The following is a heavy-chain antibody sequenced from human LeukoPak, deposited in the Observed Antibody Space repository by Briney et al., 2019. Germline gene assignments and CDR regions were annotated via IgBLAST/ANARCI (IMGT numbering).Heavy chain of an antibody. CDR3: ARHGYYYDSSGYRYYYYYYMDV. CDR2: IYYSGST. J-gene: IGHJ6*03. D-gene: IGHD3-22*01. V-gene: IGHV4-59*08. Sequence: PSETLSLTCTVSGGSISSYYWSWIRQPPGKGLEWIGYIYYSGSTNYNPSLKSRVTISVDTSKNQFSLKLSSVTAADTAVYYCARHGYYYDSSGYRYYYYYYMDVWGKGTTVTVS. CDR1: GGSISSYY.